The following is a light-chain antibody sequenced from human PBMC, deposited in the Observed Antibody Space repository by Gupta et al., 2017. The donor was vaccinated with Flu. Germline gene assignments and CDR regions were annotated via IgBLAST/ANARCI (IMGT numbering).Light chain of an antibody. CDR3: SSYTRSSTTV. V-gene: IGLV2-14*01. J-gene: IGLJ3*02. CDR1: SSDVGHYNY. CDR2: EVS. Sequence: QSALTPPASVSGSPGQSITIPCTGTSSDVGHYNYVSWYQQHPGKATKLMIYEVSKRPSGVANRFSGSKSGNTASLTISGLQAEDEADYYCSSYTRSSTTVFGGGTKLTVL.